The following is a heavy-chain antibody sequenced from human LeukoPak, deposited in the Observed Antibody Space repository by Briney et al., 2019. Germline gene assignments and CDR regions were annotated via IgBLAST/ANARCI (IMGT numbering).Heavy chain of an antibody. CDR1: GFTFSSSA. V-gene: IGHV3-23*01. CDR3: AREGYYGSGSPPSLYFDY. J-gene: IGHJ4*02. Sequence: GGSLRLSCAASGFTFSSSAMSWVRQVPGKGLEWVSGSSSGGSTNYADSVRGRFTISRDNSKNTLYVQMNSLRPEDTAIYYCAREGYYGSGSPPSLYFDYWGQGILVTVSS. D-gene: IGHD3-10*01. CDR2: SSSGGST.